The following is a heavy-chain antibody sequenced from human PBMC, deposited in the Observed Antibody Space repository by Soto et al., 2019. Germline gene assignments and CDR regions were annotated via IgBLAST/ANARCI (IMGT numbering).Heavy chain of an antibody. CDR2: INAGNGNT. V-gene: IGHV1-3*01. CDR1: GYTFTSYA. CDR3: ARDLDVDTAMENYFDY. D-gene: IGHD5-18*01. Sequence: ASVKVSCKASGYTFTSYAMHWVRQAPGQRREWMGWINAGNGNTKYSQKFQGRVTITRDTSASTAYMELSSLRPEDTAVYYCARDLDVDTAMENYFDYWGQGXLVTVYS. J-gene: IGHJ4*02.